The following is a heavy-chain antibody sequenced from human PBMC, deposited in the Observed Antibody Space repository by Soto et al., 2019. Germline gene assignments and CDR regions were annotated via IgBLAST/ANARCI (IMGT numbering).Heavy chain of an antibody. V-gene: IGHV4-61*01. CDR1: GASLSSGSYY. D-gene: IGHD2-8*02. Sequence: PSETLSLTCTVSGASLSSGSYYWSWIRQPPGKGLEWIGHFYYTGTTKYNPSLESRVTISADTSKNQFSLNLTSVTAADTAVYYCARISYWVKDYWGQGALVTVSS. CDR3: ARISYWVKDY. J-gene: IGHJ4*02. CDR2: FYYTGTT.